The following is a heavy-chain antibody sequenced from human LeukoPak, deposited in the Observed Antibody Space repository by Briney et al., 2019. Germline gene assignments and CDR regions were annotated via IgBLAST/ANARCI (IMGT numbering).Heavy chain of an antibody. CDR3: ASEDNTGSSAY. CDR1: GFTFSNFW. V-gene: IGHV3-7*01. D-gene: IGHD3-22*01. Sequence: PRGSLRLSCAASGFTFSNFWMSWVRQAPGKGLEWVANIKQDGSEKYYVDSVKGRFTISRDNAKNSLYLQMSSLRGDDTALYYCASEDNTGSSAYWGQGTLVTVS. J-gene: IGHJ4*02. CDR2: IKQDGSEK.